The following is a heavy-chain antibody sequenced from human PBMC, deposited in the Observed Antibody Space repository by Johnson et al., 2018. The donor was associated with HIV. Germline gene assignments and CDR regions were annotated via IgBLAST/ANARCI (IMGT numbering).Heavy chain of an antibody. Sequence: VQLVESGGGVVQPGGSLRLSCAAYGFTFDDYGMSWVRQAPGKGLEWVSGINWNGGSTGYADSVKGRFTISRDNAKNSLYLQMNSLRAEDTAVYYCARFYSSGWSDAFDIWGQGTMVTVSS. J-gene: IGHJ3*02. CDR2: INWNGGST. CDR3: ARFYSSGWSDAFDI. V-gene: IGHV3-20*04. D-gene: IGHD6-19*01. CDR1: GFTFDDYG.